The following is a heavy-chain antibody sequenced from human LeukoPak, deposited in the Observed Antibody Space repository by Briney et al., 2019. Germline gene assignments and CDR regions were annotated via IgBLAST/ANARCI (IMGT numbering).Heavy chain of an antibody. Sequence: ASVKVSCKVSGYTLTELSMHWVRQATGQGLEWMGWMNPNSGNTGYAQKFQGRVTMTRNTSISTAYMELSSLRSEDTAVYYCARPIAAAGTSYYYYYYMDVWGKGTTVTVSS. D-gene: IGHD6-13*01. V-gene: IGHV1-8*01. J-gene: IGHJ6*03. CDR3: ARPIAAAGTSYYYYYYMDV. CDR1: GYTLTELS. CDR2: MNPNSGNT.